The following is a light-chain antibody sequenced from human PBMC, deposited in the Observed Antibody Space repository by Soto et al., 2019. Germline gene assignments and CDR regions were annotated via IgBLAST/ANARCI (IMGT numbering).Light chain of an antibody. V-gene: IGKV3-20*01. CDR2: GAS. J-gene: IGKJ1*01. CDR1: QSVSSKF. Sequence: EILLTQSPGTLSLSPWEIAALSCRASQSVSSKFLAWYQQKPGQAPRLLIFGASNRATGIPDRFSGSGSGTDFTLTVSRLEPEDFAVYYCQQYGSSRTFGQGTKVDIK. CDR3: QQYGSSRT.